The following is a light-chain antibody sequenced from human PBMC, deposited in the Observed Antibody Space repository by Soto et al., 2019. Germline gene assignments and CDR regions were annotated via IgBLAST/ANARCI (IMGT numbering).Light chain of an antibody. CDR3: QSYDDTLSVV. V-gene: IGLV1-40*01. CDR1: SSNIGAGYD. Sequence: QSVLTQPPSVSGAPGQTVTISCTGTSSNIGAGYDVHWYQHRPGRGPKLLIFMNNHRPSGVPARFSGSKSGTSASLAITGLQAEDEADYCCQSYDDTLSVVLGGETKLTV. CDR2: MNN. J-gene: IGLJ2*01.